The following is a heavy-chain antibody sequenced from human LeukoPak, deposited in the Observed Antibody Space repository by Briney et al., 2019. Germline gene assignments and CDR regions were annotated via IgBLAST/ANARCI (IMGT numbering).Heavy chain of an antibody. V-gene: IGHV4-59*08. CDR3: ARHTEAWFDP. J-gene: IGHJ5*02. CDR2: IYYSGST. CDR1: GGSISSYY. Sequence: PSETLSLTCTVSGGSISSYYWNWIRQPPGKGLEWIGYIYYSGSTNYNPSLKSRVTISVDTSKNQFSLKLSSVTAADTAVYYCARHTEAWFDPWGQGTLVTVSS. D-gene: IGHD4-11*01.